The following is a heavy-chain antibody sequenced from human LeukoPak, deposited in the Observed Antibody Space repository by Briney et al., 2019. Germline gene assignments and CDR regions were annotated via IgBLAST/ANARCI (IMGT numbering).Heavy chain of an antibody. J-gene: IGHJ5*02. V-gene: IGHV3-30*04. Sequence: GGSLRLSCAASGFTFSSYAMHWVRQAPGKGLEWVAVISYDGSNKYYADSVKGRSTISRDNSKNTLYLQMNSLRAEDTAVYYCARASRYCSSTSCWYWFDPWGQGTLVTVSS. CDR2: ISYDGSNK. D-gene: IGHD2-2*01. CDR1: GFTFSSYA. CDR3: ARASRYCSSTSCWYWFDP.